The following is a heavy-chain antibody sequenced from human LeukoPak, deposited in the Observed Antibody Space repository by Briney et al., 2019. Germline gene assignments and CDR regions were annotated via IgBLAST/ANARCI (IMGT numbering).Heavy chain of an antibody. Sequence: GGSLRLSCAASGFTFSSYGMHWVRQAPGKGLEWAAVIWYDGSNKYYADSVKGRFTISRDNSKNTLYLQMNSLRAEDTAVYYCPRERTAAACIRRPSQFDYSGEGTLVTVSS. V-gene: IGHV3-33*01. CDR3: PRERTAAACIRRPSQFDY. J-gene: IGHJ4*02. CDR1: GFTFSSYG. D-gene: IGHD6-13*01. CDR2: IWYDGSNK.